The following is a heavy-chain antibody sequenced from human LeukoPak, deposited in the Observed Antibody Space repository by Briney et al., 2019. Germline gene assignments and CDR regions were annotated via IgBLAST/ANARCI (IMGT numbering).Heavy chain of an antibody. CDR1: GFTVSSNY. CDR3: ARVGRQLSFDQ. V-gene: IGHV3-33*08. CDR2: IWFDGSNK. Sequence: GGSLRLSCAASGFTVSSNYMSWVRQAPGKGLEWVAVIWFDGSNKYHADSVKGRLTISRDNSKNTLYLQMDSLRAEDTAVYYCARVGRQLSFDQWGQGTLVTVSS. D-gene: IGHD5-18*01. J-gene: IGHJ5*02.